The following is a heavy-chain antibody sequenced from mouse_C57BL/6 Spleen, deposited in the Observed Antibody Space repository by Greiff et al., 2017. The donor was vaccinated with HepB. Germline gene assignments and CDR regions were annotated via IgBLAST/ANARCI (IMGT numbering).Heavy chain of an antibody. CDR3: ARVNWFYAMDF. CDR1: GFTFSDYG. Sequence: EVKLMESGGGLVKPGGSLKLSCAASGFTFSDYGMHWVRQAPEKGLEWVAYISSGSSTIYYADTVKGRFTISRYNAKNTLFLQMTSLRSEATAMYYCARVNWFYAMDFWGQGTSVTVSS. D-gene: IGHD4-1*01. J-gene: IGHJ4*01. V-gene: IGHV5-17*01. CDR2: ISSGSSTI.